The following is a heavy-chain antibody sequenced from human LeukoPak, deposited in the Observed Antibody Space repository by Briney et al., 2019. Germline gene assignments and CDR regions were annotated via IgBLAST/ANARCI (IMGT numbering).Heavy chain of an antibody. CDR3: AKGRGYYYYMDV. Sequence: GGSLRLSCAASGFTFSSYAMNWVRQAPGKGLEWVSAISGSGSTTYYADSVKGRFTISRDNSKNTLFLQMNSLTAEDTAIYSCAKGRGYYYYMDVWGKGTTVTISS. J-gene: IGHJ6*03. CDR1: GFTFSSYA. V-gene: IGHV3-23*01. CDR2: ISGSGSTT.